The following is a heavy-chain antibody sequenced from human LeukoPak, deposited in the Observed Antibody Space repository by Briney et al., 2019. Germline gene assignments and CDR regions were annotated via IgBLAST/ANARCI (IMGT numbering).Heavy chain of an antibody. CDR3: ASSPKVAARPYYYYMDV. CDR1: GGSISSSPYW. D-gene: IGHD6-6*01. J-gene: IGHJ6*03. Sequence: NSSETLSLTCTVSGGSISSSPYWWSWIRQPPGKGLEWIGRIYTSGSTNYNPSLKSRVTMSVDTSKNQFSLKLSSVTAADTAVYYCASSPKVAARPYYYYMDVWGKGTTVTVSS. CDR2: IYTSGST. V-gene: IGHV4-39*07.